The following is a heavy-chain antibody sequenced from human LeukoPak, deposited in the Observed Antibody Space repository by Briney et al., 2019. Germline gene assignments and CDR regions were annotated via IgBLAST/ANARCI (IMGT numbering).Heavy chain of an antibody. Sequence: SQTLSLTCAISGDSVSSNSAAWNWIRQSPSRGLEWLGRTYYRSKWYNDYAVSVKSRITINPDTSKNQFSLQLNSGTPEDTAVYYCARDFRYSGSYYGGFFDYWGQGTLVTVSS. D-gene: IGHD1-26*01. CDR1: GDSVSSNSAA. CDR2: TYYRSKWYN. J-gene: IGHJ4*02. V-gene: IGHV6-1*01. CDR3: ARDFRYSGSYYGGFFDY.